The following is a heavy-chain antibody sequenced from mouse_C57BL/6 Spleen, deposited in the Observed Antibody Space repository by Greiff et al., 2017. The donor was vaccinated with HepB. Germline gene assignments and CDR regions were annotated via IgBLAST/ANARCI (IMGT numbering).Heavy chain of an antibody. D-gene: IGHD2-4*01. J-gene: IGHJ2*01. Sequence: VQLQQSGPELVKPGASVKISCKASGYTFTDYYMNWVKQSHGKSLEWIGDINPNNGGTSYNQKFKGKATLTVDTSSSTAYMELRSLTSEDSAVYYCARHYDYESDYWGQGTTLTVSS. CDR2: INPNNGGT. CDR3: ARHYDYESDY. V-gene: IGHV1-26*01. CDR1: GYTFTDYY.